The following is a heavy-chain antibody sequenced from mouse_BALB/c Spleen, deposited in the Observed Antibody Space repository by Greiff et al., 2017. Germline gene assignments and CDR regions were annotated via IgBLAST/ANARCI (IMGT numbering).Heavy chain of an antibody. CDR2: IDPANGNT. Sequence: EVQLVESGAELVKPGASVKLSCTASGFNIKDTYMHWVKQRPEQGLEWIGRIDPANGNTKYDPKFQGKATITADTSSNTAYLQLSSLTSEDTAVYYCARNYGSSWGYFDYWGQGTTLTVSS. CDR1: GFNIKDTY. CDR3: ARNYGSSWGYFDY. D-gene: IGHD1-1*01. V-gene: IGHV14-3*02. J-gene: IGHJ2*01.